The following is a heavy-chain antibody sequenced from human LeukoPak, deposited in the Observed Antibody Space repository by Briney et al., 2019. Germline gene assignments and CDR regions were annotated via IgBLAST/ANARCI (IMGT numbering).Heavy chain of an antibody. V-gene: IGHV1-18*01. CDR1: GYTFTSYG. D-gene: IGHD3-3*01. CDR3: ARGLISIFGVVTWFDP. Sequence: GASVRVSCKASGYTFTSYGISWVRQAPGQGLEWMGWISAYNGNTNYAQKLQGRVTMTTDTSTSTAYMELRSLRSDDTAVYYCARGLISIFGVVTWFDPWGQGTLVTVSS. CDR2: ISAYNGNT. J-gene: IGHJ5*02.